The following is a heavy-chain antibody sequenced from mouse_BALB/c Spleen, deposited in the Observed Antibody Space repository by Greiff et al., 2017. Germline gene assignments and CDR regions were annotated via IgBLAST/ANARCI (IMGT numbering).Heavy chain of an antibody. Sequence: DVKLVESGGGLVQPGGSLNLSCAASGFDFSRYWMSWARQAPGKGQEWIGEINPGSSTINYTPSLKDKFIISRDNAKNTLYLQMSKVRSEDTALYYCARRGGYDDAYAMDYWGQGTSVTVSS. CDR1: GFDFSRYW. V-gene: IGHV4-2*02. CDR3: ARRGGYDDAYAMDY. D-gene: IGHD2-2*01. CDR2: INPGSSTI. J-gene: IGHJ4*01.